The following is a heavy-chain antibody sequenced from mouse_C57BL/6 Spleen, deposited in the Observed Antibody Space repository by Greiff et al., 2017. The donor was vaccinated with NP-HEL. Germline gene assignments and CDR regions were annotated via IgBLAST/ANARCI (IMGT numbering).Heavy chain of an antibody. D-gene: IGHD1-1*01. V-gene: IGHV1-82*01. CDR1: GYAFSSSW. CDR3: AREILRYFDV. CDR2: IYPGDGDT. J-gene: IGHJ1*03. Sequence: QVQLKQSGPELVKPGASVKISCKASGYAFSSSWMNWVKQRPGKGLEWIGRIYPGDGDTNYNGKFKGKATLTADKSSSTAYMQLSSLTSEDSAVYFCAREILRYFDVWGTGTTVTVSS.